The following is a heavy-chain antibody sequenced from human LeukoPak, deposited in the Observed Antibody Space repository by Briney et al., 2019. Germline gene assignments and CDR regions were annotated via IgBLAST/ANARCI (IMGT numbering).Heavy chain of an antibody. CDR3: ARRPTSLGYFDV. V-gene: IGHV3-23*01. J-gene: IGHJ2*01. CDR2: ISISGDGA. CDR1: GFTFSKHA. Sequence: GPSLRLSCAASGFTFSKHAMSWVRQAPGKGLEWVSVISISGDGAYYADSVKGRFTISTDNSKNTLYMQMKSLRAEDTAVYYCARRPTSLGYFDVWGRGTLVTVSS.